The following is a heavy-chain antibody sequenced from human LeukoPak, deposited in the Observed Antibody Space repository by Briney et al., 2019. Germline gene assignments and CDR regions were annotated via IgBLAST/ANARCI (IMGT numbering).Heavy chain of an antibody. CDR2: ISSSGSTI. Sequence: GGSLRLSCAASGFTFSDYYMSWIRQAPGKGLEWVSYISSSGSTIYYADSVKGRFTISRDNSKNTLYLQMNSLRAEDTAVYYRAKNRGGSYYSGSDYWGQGTLVTVSS. D-gene: IGHD1-26*01. J-gene: IGHJ4*02. CDR1: GFTFSDYY. V-gene: IGHV3-11*01. CDR3: AKNRGGSYYSGSDY.